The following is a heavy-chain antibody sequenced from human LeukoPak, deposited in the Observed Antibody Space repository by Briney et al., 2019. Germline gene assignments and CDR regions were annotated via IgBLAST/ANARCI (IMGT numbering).Heavy chain of an antibody. D-gene: IGHD4-11*01. Sequence: SETLSLTCAAYGGSLSGYYWSWIRQSPGKGPEWIGEIHHDGSTNYNPSLMSRVTISVDTSKNQFSLDLTSVTAADAAVYYCARLIRDYRQYYFDFWGQGTLVTVSS. CDR1: GGSLSGYY. V-gene: IGHV4-34*01. J-gene: IGHJ4*02. CDR2: IHHDGST. CDR3: ARLIRDYRQYYFDF.